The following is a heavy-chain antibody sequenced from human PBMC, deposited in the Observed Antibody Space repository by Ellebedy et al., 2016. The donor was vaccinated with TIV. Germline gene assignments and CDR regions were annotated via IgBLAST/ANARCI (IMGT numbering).Heavy chain of an antibody. CDR2: INAGNGDT. CDR3: ARATYSDNWYGKLNYYFYHMDV. V-gene: IGHV1-3*01. J-gene: IGHJ6*03. Sequence: ASVKVSCKASGYTFTSYTIHWVRQAPGQRLEWMGWINAGNGDTTYSQKFQGRLTITRDTSATTGYMELSGLRSEDTAVYFCARATYSDNWYGKLNYYFYHMDVWGEGTTVTISS. CDR1: GYTFTSYT. D-gene: IGHD6-13*01.